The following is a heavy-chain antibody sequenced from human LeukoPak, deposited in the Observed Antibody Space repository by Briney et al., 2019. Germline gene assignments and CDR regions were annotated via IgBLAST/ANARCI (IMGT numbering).Heavy chain of an antibody. CDR2: TYYSGST. J-gene: IGHJ5*02. D-gene: IGHD3-3*01. CDR3: ARRGALDFWSGYYAFGSWFDP. CDR1: GASISSSSYY. Sequence: SETLSLTCTVSGASISSSSYYWGWIRQPPGKGLEWIGNTYYSGSTYYNPSLKSRVTISVDTSKNQFSLNLSSVTAADTAVYYCARRGALDFWSGYYAFGSWFDPWGQGTLVTVSS. V-gene: IGHV4-39*01.